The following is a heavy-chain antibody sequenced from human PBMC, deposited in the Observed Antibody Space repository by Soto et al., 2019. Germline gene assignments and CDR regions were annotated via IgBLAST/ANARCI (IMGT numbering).Heavy chain of an antibody. CDR1: GYTLTELS. D-gene: IGHD3-10*01. V-gene: IGHV1-24*01. CDR2: FDPEDGET. CDR3: ATIKYYYGSGSPPFDY. Sequence: ASVKVSCKVSGYTLTELSMHWVRQAPGKGLEWMGGFDPEDGETIYAQKFQGRVTMTEDTSTDTAYMELSSLRSEDTAVYYCATIKYYYGSGSPPFDYWGQGTLVNVSS. J-gene: IGHJ4*02.